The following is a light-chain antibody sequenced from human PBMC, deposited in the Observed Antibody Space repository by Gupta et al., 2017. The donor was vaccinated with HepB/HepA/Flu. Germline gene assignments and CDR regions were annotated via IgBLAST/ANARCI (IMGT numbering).Light chain of an antibody. V-gene: IGKV2-30*02. J-gene: IGKJ1*01. CDR2: KVS. CDR3: LQAIHWPWT. CDR1: QSLLHSDGNTH. Sequence: DVVMTQSPLSLPVTLGQPASISCRSSQSLLHSDGNTHLNWFQQRPGQSPRRLIFKVSDRDSGVPDRFSGSGSGTDFTLKISRVEVEDVGVYYCLQAIHWPWTFGQGTKVEIK.